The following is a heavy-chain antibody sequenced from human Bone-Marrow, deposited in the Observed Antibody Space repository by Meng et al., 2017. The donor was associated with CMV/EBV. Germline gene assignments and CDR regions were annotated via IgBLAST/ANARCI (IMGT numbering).Heavy chain of an antibody. J-gene: IGHJ6*02. CDR1: GYSFTSYW. CDR2: IYPGDSDT. V-gene: IGHV5-51*01. Sequence: KVSCKGSGYSFTSYWIGWARQMPGKGLEWMGIIYPGDSDTRYSPSFQGQVTISADKSISTAYLQWSSLKASDTAMYYCARQSRGPDYYYYYGMDVWGQGTTVTVSS. CDR3: ARQSRGPDYYYYYGMDV. D-gene: IGHD3-10*01.